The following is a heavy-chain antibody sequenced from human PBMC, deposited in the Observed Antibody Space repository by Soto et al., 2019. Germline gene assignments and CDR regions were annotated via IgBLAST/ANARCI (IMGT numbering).Heavy chain of an antibody. D-gene: IGHD6-13*01. CDR2: IYWDDDK. Sequence: QITLKESGPTLVKPTETLTLTCTFSGFSLSTSGVGVGWIRQPPGKALECLGIIYWDDDKRYSPSLKSRLTITKDTSKNQVVLTMTNVDPVDTATYYCAHHKSYGSSWFYFDSWGQGTLVTVSS. CDR1: GFSLSTSGVG. J-gene: IGHJ4*02. CDR3: AHHKSYGSSWFYFDS. V-gene: IGHV2-5*02.